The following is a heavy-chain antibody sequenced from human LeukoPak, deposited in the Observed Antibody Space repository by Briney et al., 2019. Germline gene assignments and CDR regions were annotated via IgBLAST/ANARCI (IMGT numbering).Heavy chain of an antibody. CDR1: GGSFSGYY. D-gene: IGHD3-22*01. V-gene: IGHV4-34*01. CDR3: ARELSYDTRGSMGY. J-gene: IGHJ4*02. Sequence: SSETLSLTCAVYGGSFSGYYWSWIRQPPGKGLEWIGEINHSGSTNYNPSLKSRVTISVDTSKNQFSLKLISVTAADTATYYCARELSYDTRGSMGYWGQGTLVTVSS. CDR2: INHSGST.